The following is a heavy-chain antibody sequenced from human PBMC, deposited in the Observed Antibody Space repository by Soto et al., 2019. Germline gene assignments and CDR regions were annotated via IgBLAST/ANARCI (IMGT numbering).Heavy chain of an antibody. Sequence: SETLSLTCTVSDASISGGGYYWSWIRQPPGKGLEWIGEINHSGSTNYNPSLKSRVTISVGTSKNQFSLKLSSVTAADTAVYYCARGPRITMVRGVRIDYWGQGALVTVSS. D-gene: IGHD3-10*01. CDR1: DASISGGGYY. CDR2: INHSGST. V-gene: IGHV4-34*01. J-gene: IGHJ4*02. CDR3: ARGPRITMVRGVRIDY.